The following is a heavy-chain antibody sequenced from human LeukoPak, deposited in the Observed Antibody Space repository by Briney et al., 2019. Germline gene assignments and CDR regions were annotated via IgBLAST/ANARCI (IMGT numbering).Heavy chain of an antibody. V-gene: IGHV4-4*02. CDR2: IYHSGST. J-gene: IGHJ4*02. Sequence: SETLSLTCAVSGGSISSSNWWSWVRQPPGKGLEWIGEIYHSGSTNYNPSLKSRVTMSVDTSKNQFSLKLSSVTAADTAVYYCARGSAARYFDYWGQGTLVTVSS. CDR1: GGSISSSNW. D-gene: IGHD6-6*01. CDR3: ARGSAARYFDY.